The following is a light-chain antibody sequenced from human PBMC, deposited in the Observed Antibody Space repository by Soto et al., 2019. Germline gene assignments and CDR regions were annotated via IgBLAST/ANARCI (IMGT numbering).Light chain of an antibody. CDR3: TSYAGNNRYL. Sequence: QSALTQPPSASGSPGQPVTISCTGTSSDVGGYDYVSWYQQYPGKAPKLLIYEVSKRPSGVPDRFSGSKTGNTASLTVSGLQADDDADYYCTSYAGNNRYLFGTGTKVT. V-gene: IGLV2-8*01. J-gene: IGLJ1*01. CDR2: EVS. CDR1: SSDVGGYDY.